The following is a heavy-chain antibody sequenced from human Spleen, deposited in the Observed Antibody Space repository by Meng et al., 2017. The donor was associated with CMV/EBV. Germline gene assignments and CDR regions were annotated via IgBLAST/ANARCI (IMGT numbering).Heavy chain of an antibody. Sequence: SETLSLTCTVSGYSISSGYYWGWIRQPPGKGLEWIGSIYHSGSTYYNPSLKSRVTISVDTSKNQFSLKLSSVTAADTAVYYCAKSVYGSGSFMDVWGQGTTVTVSS. CDR2: IYHSGST. J-gene: IGHJ6*02. V-gene: IGHV4-38-2*02. D-gene: IGHD3-10*01. CDR3: AKSVYGSGSFMDV. CDR1: GYSISSGYY.